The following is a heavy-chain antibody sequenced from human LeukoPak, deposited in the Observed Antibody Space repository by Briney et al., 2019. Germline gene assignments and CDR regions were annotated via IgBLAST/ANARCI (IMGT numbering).Heavy chain of an antibody. Sequence: GGSLRLSCAASGFTFNNAWMNWVRQAPGKGLEWVGRIKSKIDGGTTDYAAPVKGRFTISRDDSKNTLYLQMDSLEVEDTGMYYCTTGIDDEGGYWGQGTLVTVSS. CDR2: IKSKIDGGTT. D-gene: IGHD3-3*02. J-gene: IGHJ4*02. V-gene: IGHV3-15*07. CDR1: GFTFNNAW. CDR3: TTGIDDEGGY.